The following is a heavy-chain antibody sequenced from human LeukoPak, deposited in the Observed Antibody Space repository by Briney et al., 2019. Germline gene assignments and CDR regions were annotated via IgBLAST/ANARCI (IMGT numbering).Heavy chain of an antibody. D-gene: IGHD1-26*01. CDR3: AKVGRGKDAFDI. V-gene: IGHV3-23*01. Sequence: GGYLRLYCAASGFTLSSYAMSWVRQDPGKGLEWVSAISGSGGSTYYADSVKGRFTISRDNSKNTLYLQMNSLRAEDTAVYYCAKVGRGKDAFDIWGQGTMVTVSS. J-gene: IGHJ3*02. CDR2: ISGSGGST. CDR1: GFTLSSYA.